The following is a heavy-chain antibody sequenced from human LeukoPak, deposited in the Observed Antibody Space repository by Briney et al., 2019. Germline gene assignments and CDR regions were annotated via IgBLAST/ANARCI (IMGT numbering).Heavy chain of an antibody. Sequence: QAGGSLRLSCLASGFTVSSTYMSWVRQAPGKGLEWVSVTYSGGSTYYADSVKGRCTISRDNSKNTLYLQMNSLRGEATAVYYCASGIKAFTNWGQGALVTVSA. J-gene: IGHJ4*02. CDR2: TYSGGST. CDR3: ASGIKAFTN. D-gene: IGHD2-15*01. V-gene: IGHV3-66*01. CDR1: GFTVSSTY.